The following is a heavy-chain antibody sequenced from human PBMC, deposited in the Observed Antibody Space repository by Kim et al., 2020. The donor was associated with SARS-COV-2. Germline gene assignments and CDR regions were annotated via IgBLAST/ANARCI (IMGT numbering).Heavy chain of an antibody. J-gene: IGHJ5*02. D-gene: IGHD6-19*01. V-gene: IGHV3-23*01. CDR3: AKDKRTGSSGWYQGS. Sequence: DSVKRRFTISRDNSKDTLYLQMDSLWAGDTAVYYCAKDKRTGSSGWYQGSWGQGTLVTVSS.